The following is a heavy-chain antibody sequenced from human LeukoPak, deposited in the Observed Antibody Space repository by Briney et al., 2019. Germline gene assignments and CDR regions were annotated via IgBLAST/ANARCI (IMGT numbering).Heavy chain of an antibody. D-gene: IGHD6-19*01. CDR2: ISSSSSYI. J-gene: IGHJ4*02. Sequence: PGGSLRLSCAASGFTFSSYSMHWVRQAPGKGLEWVSSISSSSSYIYYADSVKGRFTISRDNAKNSLYLQMNSLRAEDTAVYYCARSLAVVQNYYFDYWGQGTLVTVSS. CDR1: GFTFSSYS. V-gene: IGHV3-21*01. CDR3: ARSLAVVQNYYFDY.